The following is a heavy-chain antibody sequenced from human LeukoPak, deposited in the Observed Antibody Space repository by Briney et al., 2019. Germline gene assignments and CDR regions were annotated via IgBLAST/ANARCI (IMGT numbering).Heavy chain of an antibody. Sequence: SQTLSLTCTVSDGSISSGSYYWSWIRQPAGKGLEWIGRIYTSGSTNYNPSLKSRVTISVDTSKNQFSLKLSSVTAADTAVYYCARGRDGYNPDFDYWGQGTLVTVSS. D-gene: IGHD5-24*01. CDR1: DGSISSGSYY. J-gene: IGHJ4*02. CDR3: ARGRDGYNPDFDY. V-gene: IGHV4-61*02. CDR2: IYTSGST.